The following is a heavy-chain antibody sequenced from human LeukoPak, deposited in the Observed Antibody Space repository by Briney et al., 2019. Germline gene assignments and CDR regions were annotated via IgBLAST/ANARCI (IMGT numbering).Heavy chain of an antibody. Sequence: GGSLRLSCAASGFTFSSYGMSRVRQAPGKGLEWVSAISGSGGSTYYADSVKGRLTISRDNSKNTLYLQMNSLRAEDTAVYYCAKDYYYDSNHFDYWGQGTLVTVSS. D-gene: IGHD3-22*01. CDR2: ISGSGGST. J-gene: IGHJ4*02. CDR1: GFTFSSYG. CDR3: AKDYYYDSNHFDY. V-gene: IGHV3-23*01.